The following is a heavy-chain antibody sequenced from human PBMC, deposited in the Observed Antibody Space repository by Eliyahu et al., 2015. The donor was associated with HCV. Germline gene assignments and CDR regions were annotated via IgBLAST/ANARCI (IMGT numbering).Heavy chain of an antibody. V-gene: IGHV3-11*01. D-gene: IGHD1-7*01. CDR2: IYYGGTTI. CDR1: GFTFSDYY. J-gene: IGHJ4*02. Sequence: QVQLVESGGGLVKPGGSLRLSCAASGFTFSDYYMSWIRQAPGKGLECVSFIYYGGTTIYYADSVKGRFTISRDNAKNSLSLQMDSLRAEDTAVYYCARAPAGAWNYGHDYFDYWGQGALVTVSS. CDR3: ARAPAGAWNYGHDYFDY.